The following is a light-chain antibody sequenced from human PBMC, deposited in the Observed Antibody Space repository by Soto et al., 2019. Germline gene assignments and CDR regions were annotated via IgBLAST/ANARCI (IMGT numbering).Light chain of an antibody. V-gene: IGLV9-49*01. Sequence: QPVLTQPPSASASLGASVTLTCTLSSGYSNYKVDWYQQRPGKGPRFVMRVGTGGIVGSKGDGIPDRFSVLGSGLNRYLTIKNIQEVDESDYHCGADHGSGSNFPYVFGTGTKVTVL. CDR3: GADHGSGSNFPYV. CDR1: SGYSNYK. J-gene: IGLJ1*01. CDR2: VGTGGIVG.